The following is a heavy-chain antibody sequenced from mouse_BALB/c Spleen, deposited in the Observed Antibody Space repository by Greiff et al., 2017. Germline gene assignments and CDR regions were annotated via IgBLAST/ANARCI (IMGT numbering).Heavy chain of an antibody. Sequence: VMLVESGPGLVAPSQSLSITCTVSGFSLTSYGVHWVRQPPGKGLEWLGVIWAGGSTNYNSALMSRLSISKDNSKSQVFLKMNSLQTDDTAMYYCARDPYYYGSSYAMDYWGQGTSVTVSS. D-gene: IGHD1-1*01. CDR3: ARDPYYYGSSYAMDY. CDR2: IWAGGST. J-gene: IGHJ4*01. CDR1: GFSLTSYG. V-gene: IGHV2-9*02.